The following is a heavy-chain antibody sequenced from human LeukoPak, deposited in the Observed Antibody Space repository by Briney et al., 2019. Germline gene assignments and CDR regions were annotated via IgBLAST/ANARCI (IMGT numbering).Heavy chain of an antibody. CDR2: INPSGGST. Sequence: ASVKVSCKASGYTFTSYYMHWVRQAPGQGLEWMGIINPSGGSTSYAQKFQGRVTMTRDTSTSTVYMELSSLRSEDTAVYYCARARYYYDSSGQSDYWGQGTLVTVSS. J-gene: IGHJ4*02. V-gene: IGHV1-46*01. CDR3: ARARYYYDSSGQSDY. D-gene: IGHD3-22*01. CDR1: GYTFTSYY.